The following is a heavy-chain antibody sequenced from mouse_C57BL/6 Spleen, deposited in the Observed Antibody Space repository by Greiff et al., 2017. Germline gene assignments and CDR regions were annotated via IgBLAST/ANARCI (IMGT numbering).Heavy chain of an antibody. CDR1: GFNIKAYY. J-gene: IGHJ1*03. V-gene: IGHV14-2*01. CDR2: IDPEDGET. CDR3: ARDEPSYWYFDV. Sequence: EVKLMESGAELVKPGASVKLSCTASGFNIKAYYMHWVKQRTEQGLEWIGRIDPEDGETKYAPKFQGKATITADTSSNTAYLQLSSLTSEDTAVYYCARDEPSYWYFDVWGTGTTVTVSS.